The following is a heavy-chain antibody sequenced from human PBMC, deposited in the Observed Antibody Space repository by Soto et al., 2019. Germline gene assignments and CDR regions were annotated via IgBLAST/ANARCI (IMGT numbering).Heavy chain of an antibody. CDR1: GGSISTNSYY. CDR2: IYFGGST. D-gene: IGHD4-17*01. J-gene: IGHJ4*02. Sequence: SETLSLTCTLSGGSISTNSYYWGWIRQPPGKGLEWMGSIYFGGSTYYTPSLKSRVTISVDMPKNQFSLKVTSVTAADTAVYYCARHTNPYGDYQTFDYWGQGTLVTVSS. V-gene: IGHV4-39*01. CDR3: ARHTNPYGDYQTFDY.